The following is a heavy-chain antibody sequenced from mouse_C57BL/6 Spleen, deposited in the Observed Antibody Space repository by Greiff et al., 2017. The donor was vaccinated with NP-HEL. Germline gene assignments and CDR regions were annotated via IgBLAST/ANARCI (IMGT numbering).Heavy chain of an antibody. CDR3: AITAVVATGAIDY. J-gene: IGHJ4*01. Sequence: EVMLVESGGGLVKPGGSLKLSCAASGFTFSDYGMHWVSQAPGKGLEWVAYISSDNSTIYYADTLKGRFTITRDNAKNTLFMQMTSLRSEDTAMYYCAITAVVATGAIDYWGQGTSVTVSS. CDR2: ISSDNSTI. D-gene: IGHD1-1*01. CDR1: GFTFSDYG. V-gene: IGHV5-17*01.